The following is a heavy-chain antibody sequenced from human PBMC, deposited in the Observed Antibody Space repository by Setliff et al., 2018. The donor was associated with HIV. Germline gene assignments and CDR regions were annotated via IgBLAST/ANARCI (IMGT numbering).Heavy chain of an antibody. J-gene: IGHJ4*02. Sequence: SETLSLTCAVSGYFISSGYYWGWIRQPPGKGLEWIGSIYHSGSTYYNPSLKSRVTISVDTSKNQFSLKLSSVTAADTAVYYCARLSPQYSGYDSGAFGYWGQGTLVTVSS. V-gene: IGHV4-38-2*01. CDR2: IYHSGST. CDR1: GYFISSGYY. CDR3: ARLSPQYSGYDSGAFGY. D-gene: IGHD5-12*01.